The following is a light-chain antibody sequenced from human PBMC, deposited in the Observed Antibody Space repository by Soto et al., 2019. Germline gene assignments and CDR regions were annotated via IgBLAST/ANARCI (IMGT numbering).Light chain of an antibody. Sequence: TVMTQSPATLSMSPGDRAALSCRASLNVATNMAWYQQKPGQAPRLLIYGASIRATGVPASFTGSGSATEITLTINNPPTEDFAVYYCHQYNTGLRTFGRGTRVEV. J-gene: IGKJ1*01. V-gene: IGKV3-15*01. CDR3: HQYNTGLRT. CDR1: LNVATN. CDR2: GAS.